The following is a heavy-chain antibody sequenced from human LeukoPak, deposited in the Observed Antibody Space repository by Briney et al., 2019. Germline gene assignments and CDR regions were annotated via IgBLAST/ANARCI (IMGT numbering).Heavy chain of an antibody. D-gene: IGHD4-11*01. Sequence: GGSLRLSCAASGFPFSSYGMHWVRQAPGKGLEWVAFIPYDGSDRFYADSVKGRFTISRDNSKNTLYLQMNSLRAEDTAVYYCAAMTSVTTGDYWGQGTLVTVSS. CDR1: GFPFSSYG. CDR3: AAMTSVTTGDY. V-gene: IGHV3-30*02. J-gene: IGHJ4*02. CDR2: IPYDGSDR.